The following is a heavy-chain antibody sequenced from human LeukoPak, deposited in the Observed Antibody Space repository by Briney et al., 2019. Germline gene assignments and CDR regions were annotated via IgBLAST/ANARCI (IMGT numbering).Heavy chain of an antibody. CDR3: ARLLDYYDSSGFHY. CDR2: IIPIFGTT. V-gene: IGHV1-69*05. D-gene: IGHD3-22*01. Sequence: SVKVSCKASGGTFSSYAISWVRQAPGRGLEWMGGIIPIFGTTNHAQKFQGGVTITTDESTSTAYMELSSLRSEDTAVYYCARLLDYYDSSGFHYWGQGTLVTVSS. J-gene: IGHJ4*02. CDR1: GGTFSSYA.